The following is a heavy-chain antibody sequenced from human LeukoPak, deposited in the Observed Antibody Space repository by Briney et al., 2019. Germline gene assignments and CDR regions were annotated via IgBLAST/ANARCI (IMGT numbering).Heavy chain of an antibody. CDR3: ASSYYDSSIGAFDI. CDR1: GGSISSYY. D-gene: IGHD3-22*01. CDR2: IYTSGST. V-gene: IGHV4-4*07. Sequence: SETLSLTCTVSGGSISSYYWSWIRQPAGKGLEWIGRIYTSGSTNYNPSLKSRVTMSVDTSKNQFSLKLSSVTAADTAVYYCASSYYDSSIGAFDIWSQGTMVTVSS. J-gene: IGHJ3*02.